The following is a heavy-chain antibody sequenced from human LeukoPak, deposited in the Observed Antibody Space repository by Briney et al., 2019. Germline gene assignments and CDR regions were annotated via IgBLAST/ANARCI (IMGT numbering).Heavy chain of an antibody. J-gene: IGHJ2*01. CDR2: IYYSGST. CDR3: ARTAAGNNYWYFDL. Sequence: PSETLSLTCTVSGGSISSSSYYWGWIRQPPGKGLEWIGSIYYSGSTYYNPSLKSRVTISVDTSKNQFSLKLSSETAADTAVYYCARTAAGNNYWYFDLWGRGTLVTVSS. CDR1: GGSISSSSYY. V-gene: IGHV4-39*07. D-gene: IGHD6-13*01.